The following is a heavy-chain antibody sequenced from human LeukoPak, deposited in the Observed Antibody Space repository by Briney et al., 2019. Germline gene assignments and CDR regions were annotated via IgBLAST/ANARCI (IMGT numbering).Heavy chain of an antibody. Sequence: PSGTLSLTCAVSGGSISSSNWWSWVRQPPGKGLEWIGEIYHSGSTNYNPSLKSRVTISVDTSKNQFSLKLSSVTAADTAVYYCAGYRSSGWYYFDYWGRGTLVTVSS. CDR1: GGSISSSNW. CDR2: IYHSGST. CDR3: AGYRSSGWYYFDY. D-gene: IGHD6-19*01. V-gene: IGHV4-4*02. J-gene: IGHJ4*02.